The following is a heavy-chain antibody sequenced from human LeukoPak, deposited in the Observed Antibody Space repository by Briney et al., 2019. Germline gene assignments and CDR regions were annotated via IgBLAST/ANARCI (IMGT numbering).Heavy chain of an antibody. Sequence: SETLSLTCTVSGGSISSYQWSWIRQPPGKGLEWIGYMYYSGSTKYNPSLKSRVTISGDTSKDQFSLKLISVTAADAAVYYCAGHDYYGSGSYRWGQGTLVTVSS. CDR2: MYYSGST. D-gene: IGHD3-10*01. CDR3: AGHDYYGSGSYR. V-gene: IGHV4-59*08. J-gene: IGHJ5*02. CDR1: GGSISSYQ.